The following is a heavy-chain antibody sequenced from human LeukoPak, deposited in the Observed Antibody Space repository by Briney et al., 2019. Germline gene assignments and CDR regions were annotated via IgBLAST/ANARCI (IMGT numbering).Heavy chain of an antibody. Sequence: GGSLRLSCAASGFTFDDYAMHWVRQAPGKGLEWVSGISWNSGSIGYADSAKGRFTISRDNAKNSLYLQMNSLRAEDTALYYCAKGSGYYDSSGLNWGQGTLVTVSS. CDR3: AKGSGYYDSSGLN. V-gene: IGHV3-9*01. J-gene: IGHJ4*02. CDR2: ISWNSGSI. CDR1: GFTFDDYA. D-gene: IGHD3-22*01.